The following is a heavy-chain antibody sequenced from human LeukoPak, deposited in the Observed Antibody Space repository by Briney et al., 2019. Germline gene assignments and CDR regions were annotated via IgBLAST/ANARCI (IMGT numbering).Heavy chain of an antibody. CDR1: GFTFSDYY. CDR3: ARGIQLWHSYFDY. Sequence: PGGSLRLSCAASGFTFSDYYMSWIRQAPGKGLEWASYISSSGSTIYYADSVKGRFTISRDNAKNSLYLQMNSLRAEDTAVYYCARGIQLWHSYFDYWGQGTLVTVSS. D-gene: IGHD5-18*01. CDR2: ISSSGSTI. J-gene: IGHJ4*02. V-gene: IGHV3-11*01.